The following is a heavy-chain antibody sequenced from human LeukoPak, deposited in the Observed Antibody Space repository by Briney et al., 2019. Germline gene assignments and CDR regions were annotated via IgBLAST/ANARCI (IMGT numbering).Heavy chain of an antibody. J-gene: IGHJ4*02. D-gene: IGHD1-26*01. CDR3: AREIVVLPWVDD. CDR2: IYYNGGT. CDR1: GGSISISCYY. V-gene: IGHV4-39*07. Sequence: SQTLSLTCPVSGGSISISCYYWGWLRQPPGKGLDWIGNIYYNGGTYYNSSPNRRVTITIDRSKYQFYLTVSYVTAAESTADYCAREIVVLPWVDDCGQETLGTVSS.